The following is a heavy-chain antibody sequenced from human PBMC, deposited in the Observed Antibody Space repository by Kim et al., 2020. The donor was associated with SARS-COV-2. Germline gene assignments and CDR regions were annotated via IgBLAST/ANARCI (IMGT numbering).Heavy chain of an antibody. CDR2: ISYDGSNK. D-gene: IGHD3-22*01. Sequence: GGSLRLSCAASGFTFSSYAMHWVRQAPGKGLEWVAVISYDGSNKYYADSVKGRFTISRDNSKNTLYLQMNSLRAEDTAVYYCARDRITMIVVASGAVDYWGEGTLVTASS. CDR3: ARDRITMIVVASGAVDY. CDR1: GFTFSSYA. V-gene: IGHV3-30-3*01. J-gene: IGHJ4*02.